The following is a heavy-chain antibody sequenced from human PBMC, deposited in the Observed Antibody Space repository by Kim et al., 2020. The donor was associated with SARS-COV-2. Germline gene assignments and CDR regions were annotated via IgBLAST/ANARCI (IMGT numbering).Heavy chain of an antibody. CDR2: IRSKVNTYAT. V-gene: IGHV3-73*01. J-gene: IGHJ3*02. CDR1: GFMFSDSA. Sequence: GGSLRLSCAASGFMFSDSAMHWVRQASGKGLEWVCRIRSKVNTYATEYCVSVKGRFTITSDDSTNTADLQMNSLKTEDSAVYYCSRGPPYTESYWDAFDIWGQETMVTVSS. D-gene: IGHD1-26*01. CDR3: SRGPPYTESYWDAFDI.